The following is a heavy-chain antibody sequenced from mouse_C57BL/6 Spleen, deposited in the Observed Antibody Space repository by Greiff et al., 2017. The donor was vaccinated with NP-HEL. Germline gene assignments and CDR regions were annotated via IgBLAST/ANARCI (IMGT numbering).Heavy chain of an antibody. CDR2: ISGGGGNT. CDR3: ARQELGRFDY. V-gene: IGHV5-9*01. J-gene: IGHJ2*01. D-gene: IGHD4-1*01. CDR1: GFTFSSYT. Sequence: EVQVVESGGGLVKPGGSLKLSCAASGFTFSSYTMSWVRQTPEKRLEWVATISGGGGNTYYPDSVKGRFTISRDNAKNTLYLQMSSLRSEDTALYYCARQELGRFDYWGQGTTLTVSS.